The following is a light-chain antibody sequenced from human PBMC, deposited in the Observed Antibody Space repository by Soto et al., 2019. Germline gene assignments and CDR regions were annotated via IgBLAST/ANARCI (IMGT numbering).Light chain of an antibody. Sequence: DIQMTQSPSSLSASVGDNVTITCRASQTINTYLNWYQQKPGKAPNLLISSASSLQSGVPSRFSGSGSGTDFTVTITSLQPEDFATYFCQQSYTTPLTFGGGTKLEIK. J-gene: IGKJ4*01. CDR2: SAS. V-gene: IGKV1-39*01. CDR3: QQSYTTPLT. CDR1: QTINTY.